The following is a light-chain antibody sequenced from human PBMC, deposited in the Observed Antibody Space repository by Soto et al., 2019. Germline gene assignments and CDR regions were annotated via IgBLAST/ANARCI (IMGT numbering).Light chain of an antibody. CDR3: SSYASSNTWV. CDR1: SSDVGAYIY. Sequence: QSVLTQPASVSGSPGQSITISCTGTSSDVGAYIYVSWYQQHPGKVPKLIIYDVINRPSGISDRFSGSKSGNTASLTISGLQAEDEADYYCSSYASSNTWVFGGGTKVTVL. V-gene: IGLV2-14*01. J-gene: IGLJ3*02. CDR2: DVI.